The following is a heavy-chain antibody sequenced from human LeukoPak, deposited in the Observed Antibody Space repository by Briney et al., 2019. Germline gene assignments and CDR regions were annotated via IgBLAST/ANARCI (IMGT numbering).Heavy chain of an antibody. D-gene: IGHD3-3*01. CDR2: ISSSSSTI. CDR1: GFTFSNYN. Sequence: GGSLRLSCAASGFTFSNYNMNWARRAPGRGREWVSYISSSSSTIYYADSVKGRFTISRDNDKNSLYLQMNSLRAEDTAVFYCARDRGGAYDFWGGYYTGYFDYWGQGTLATVSS. J-gene: IGHJ4*02. V-gene: IGHV3-48*01. CDR3: ARDRGGAYDFWGGYYTGYFDY.